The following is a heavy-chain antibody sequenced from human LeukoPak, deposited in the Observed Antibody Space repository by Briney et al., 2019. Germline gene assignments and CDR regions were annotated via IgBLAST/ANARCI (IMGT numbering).Heavy chain of an antibody. J-gene: IGHJ6*03. CDR3: ASTVVGATISYYYYYMDV. CDR1: GGSFSGYY. Sequence: SETLSLTCAVYGGSFSGYYWSWIRQPPGKGLEWIGESNHSGSTNYNPSLKSRVTISVDTSKNQFSLKLSSVTAADTAVYYCASTVVGATISYYYYYMDVWGKGTTVTVSS. D-gene: IGHD2-15*01. V-gene: IGHV4-34*01. CDR2: SNHSGST.